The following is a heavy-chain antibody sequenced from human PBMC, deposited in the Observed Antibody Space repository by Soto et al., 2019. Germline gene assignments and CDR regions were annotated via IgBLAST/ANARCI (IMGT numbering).Heavy chain of an antibody. CDR3: ASAGDDCSAANCYVIDY. V-gene: IGHV1-3*04. CDR2: INSGKGNT. CDR1: GYTFTRYA. Sequence: QVQLVQSGAEVKKPGASVKVSCKASGYTFTRYAMHWVRQAPGQRLEWMGWINSGKGNTKYSEKFQGRVTITSDTSASTAYMDLSSLRSEDTAMYYCASAGDDCSAANCYVIDYWGQGTLVTVSS. J-gene: IGHJ4*02. D-gene: IGHD2-2*01.